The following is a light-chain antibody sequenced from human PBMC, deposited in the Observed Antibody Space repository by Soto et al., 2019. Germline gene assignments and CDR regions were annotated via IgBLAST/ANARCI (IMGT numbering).Light chain of an antibody. Sequence: DIVLTQTPLSLPVTPGEPATLSCRASQSVRSNLAWYQQKPGQAPRLLIYDASTRATGIPARISGSGSGTEFTLTISSLQSEDFAVYYCQQYDNWRTFGQGTKVDIK. J-gene: IGKJ1*01. V-gene: IGKV3-15*01. CDR2: DAS. CDR3: QQYDNWRT. CDR1: QSVRSN.